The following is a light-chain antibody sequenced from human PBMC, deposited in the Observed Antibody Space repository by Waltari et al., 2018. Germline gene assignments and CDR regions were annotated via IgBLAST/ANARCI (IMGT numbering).Light chain of an antibody. CDR2: SNN. CDR1: SSNIGSNT. V-gene: IGLV1-44*01. Sequence: QSVLTQPPSASGTPGQRVTISCSGSSSNIGSNTVNWYQQLPGTAPKLRIYSNNQRPSGVPDRVSGSKSGTSAALAISVLQSEDEADYYCAAWDGSLNGVVFGGGTKLTVL. J-gene: IGLJ2*01. CDR3: AAWDGSLNGVV.